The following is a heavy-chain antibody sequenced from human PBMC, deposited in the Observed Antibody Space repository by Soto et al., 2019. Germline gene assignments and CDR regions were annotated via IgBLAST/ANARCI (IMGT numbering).Heavy chain of an antibody. Sequence: PSETLSLTCTVSGGSISNYYWSWIRQPPGRGLEWIGHIFYSGSTNYNPALKSRVTISVDTSKSQFSLKLSSVTAADTADYYCAKDSGYNYGYFRWFDPWGQGTLVTVSS. CDR3: AKDSGYNYGYFRWFDP. CDR2: IFYSGST. J-gene: IGHJ5*02. V-gene: IGHV4-59*01. D-gene: IGHD5-18*01. CDR1: GGSISNYY.